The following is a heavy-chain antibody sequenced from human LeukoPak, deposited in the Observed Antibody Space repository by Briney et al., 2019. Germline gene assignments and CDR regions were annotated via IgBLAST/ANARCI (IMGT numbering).Heavy chain of an antibody. Sequence: PGGSLRLSCAASGFTFSSYAMSWVRQAPGKGLEWVSVIYSGGSTYYADSVKGRFTISRDNSKNTLYLQMNSLRAEDTAVYYCARHYLYYYDSSGFDYWGQGTLVTVSS. CDR2: IYSGGST. D-gene: IGHD3-22*01. J-gene: IGHJ4*02. CDR1: GFTFSSYA. V-gene: IGHV3-66*04. CDR3: ARHYLYYYDSSGFDY.